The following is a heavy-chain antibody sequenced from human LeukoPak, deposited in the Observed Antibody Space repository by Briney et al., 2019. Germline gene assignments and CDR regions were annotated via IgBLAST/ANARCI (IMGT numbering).Heavy chain of an antibody. CDR1: GYTFTSYG. J-gene: IGHJ6*02. V-gene: IGHV1-18*01. CDR3: ARSFSSGWPYYYYYGMDV. D-gene: IGHD6-19*01. CDR2: ISAYNGNT. Sequence: ASVKVSCKASGYTFTSYGISWVRQAPGQGLEWMGWISAYNGNTNYAQKLQGRVTMTTDTSTSTAYMELRSLRSDDTAVHYCARSFSSGWPYYYYYGMDVWGQGTTVTVSS.